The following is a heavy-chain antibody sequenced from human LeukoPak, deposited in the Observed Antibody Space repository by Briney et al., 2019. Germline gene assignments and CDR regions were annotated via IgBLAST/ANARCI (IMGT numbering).Heavy chain of an antibody. CDR2: INHSGST. CDR1: GGSFSGYY. J-gene: IGHJ5*02. Sequence: PSETLSLTCAVYGGSFSGYYWSWICQPPGKGLEWIGEINHSGSTNYNPSLKSRVTISVDTSKNQFSLKLSSVTAADTAVYYCARGTPGLIVVVPAARRGSWFDPWGQGTLVTVSS. CDR3: ARGTPGLIVVVPAARRGSWFDP. D-gene: IGHD2-2*01. V-gene: IGHV4-34*01.